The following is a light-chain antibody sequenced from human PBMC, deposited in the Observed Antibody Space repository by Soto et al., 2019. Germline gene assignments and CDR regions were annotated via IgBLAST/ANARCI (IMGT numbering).Light chain of an antibody. J-gene: IGKJ4*01. CDR3: QQYKDWPSLT. CDR1: QAINTN. CDR2: SAS. Sequence: EIVMTQSPATLSVSPGERATLSCRASQAINTNVAWYQQKPDQAPRLVIYSASTRATGIPARFSGSGSGTEFTLTITSLQSEDFAVYYCQQYKDWPSLTFGGGTRVEIK. V-gene: IGKV3-15*01.